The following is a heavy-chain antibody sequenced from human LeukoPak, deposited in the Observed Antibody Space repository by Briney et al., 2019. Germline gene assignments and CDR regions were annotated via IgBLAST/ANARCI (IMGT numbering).Heavy chain of an antibody. J-gene: IGHJ4*02. CDR1: GGSISSSSYY. CDR2: VYYNGAT. Sequence: SETLSLTCTVSGGSISSSSYYWSWIRQPPGRGLEWIGYVYYNGATKYNPSLRSRVTISMDTSKNQFSLNLTSVTAADTAFYYCARELRWGNSIDYWGQGTLVTVSS. CDR3: ARELRWGNSIDY. V-gene: IGHV4-61*01. D-gene: IGHD4-23*01.